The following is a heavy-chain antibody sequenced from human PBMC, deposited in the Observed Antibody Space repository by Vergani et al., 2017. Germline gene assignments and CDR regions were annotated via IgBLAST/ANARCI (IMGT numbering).Heavy chain of an antibody. CDR1: GGSISSGGYY. V-gene: IGHV4-31*03. J-gene: IGHJ6*02. CDR3: ARDRGSGWYGPDYYYGMDV. D-gene: IGHD6-19*01. Sequence: QVQLQESGPGLVKPSQTLSLTCTVSGGSISSGGYYWSWIRQHPGKGLEWIGYIYYSGSTYYNPSLKSRVTRSLDTSKNQFSLKLSSVTAADTAVYYCARDRGSGWYGPDYYYGMDVWGQGTTVTVSS. CDR2: IYYSGST.